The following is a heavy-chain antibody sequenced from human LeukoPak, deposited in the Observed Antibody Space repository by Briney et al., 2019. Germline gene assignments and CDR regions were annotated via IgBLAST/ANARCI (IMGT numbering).Heavy chain of an antibody. V-gene: IGHV3-48*02. Sequence: GGSLRLSCAASGFTFSTYTMYWVRQAPGKGLEWVSYISSSTFTIKYADSLEGRFTISRDNAKNSLYLQMNSLRDEDTAVYYCARDPIDYWGQGTLVTVSS. CDR3: ARDPIDY. CDR2: ISSSTFTI. J-gene: IGHJ4*02. CDR1: GFTFSTYT.